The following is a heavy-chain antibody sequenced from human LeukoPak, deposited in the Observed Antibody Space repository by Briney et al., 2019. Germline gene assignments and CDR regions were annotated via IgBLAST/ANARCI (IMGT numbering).Heavy chain of an antibody. CDR3: AKGTVARFGEGDAFDI. D-gene: IGHD3-16*01. V-gene: IGHV3-23*01. Sequence: GGSLRLSCAASGFTFSNYAMTWVRQAPGKGLEWVSTISGSGVTTYYADSVKGRFTISRDNSKNTLYLQMNSLRAEDTAVYYCAKGTVARFGEGDAFDIWGQGTMVTVSS. CDR2: ISGSGVTT. J-gene: IGHJ3*02. CDR1: GFTFSNYA.